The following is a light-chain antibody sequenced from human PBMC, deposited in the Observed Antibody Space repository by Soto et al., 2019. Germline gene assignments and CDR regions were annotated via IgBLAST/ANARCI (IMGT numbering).Light chain of an antibody. CDR2: RNK. V-gene: IGLV1-47*01. Sequence: QSVLTQPPSASGTPGQRVTISCSGSFSNIGSNYVYWYQHVPGTAPKLLIYRNKERPSGVPDRFSGSKSGSSASLAISGLRSEDEADYHCSSYTTTTAWVFGGGTQLTVL. CDR3: SSYTTTTAWV. J-gene: IGLJ3*02. CDR1: FSNIGSNY.